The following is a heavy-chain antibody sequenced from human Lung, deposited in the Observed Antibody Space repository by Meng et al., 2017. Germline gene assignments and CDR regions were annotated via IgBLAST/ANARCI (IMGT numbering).Heavy chain of an antibody. J-gene: IGHJ4*02. CDR3: ARGPTTMAHDFDY. CDR1: GGYFSDYY. V-gene: IGHV4-34*01. D-gene: IGHD4-11*01. Sequence: GHLKQGGERLLKPSETTALPCVVSGGYFSDYYWGWIRQPPGKGLEWIGEINHSGSTNYNPSLESRATISVDTSQNNLSLKLSSVTAADSAVYYCARGPTTMAHDFDYWGQGTLVTVSS. CDR2: INHSGST.